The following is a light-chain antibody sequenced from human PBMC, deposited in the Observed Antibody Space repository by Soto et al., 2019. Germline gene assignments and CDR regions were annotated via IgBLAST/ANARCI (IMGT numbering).Light chain of an antibody. CDR1: QSVSSSY. V-gene: IGKV3-20*01. CDR2: GAS. CDR3: QQYNNWPLT. J-gene: IGKJ4*01. Sequence: EIVLTQSPGTLSLSPGERATLSCRASQSVSSSYLAWYQRKPGQAPRLLIYGASSRATGIPDRFSGGGSGTDFTLTISSLQSEDFAVYYCQQYNNWPLTFGGGTKVDIK.